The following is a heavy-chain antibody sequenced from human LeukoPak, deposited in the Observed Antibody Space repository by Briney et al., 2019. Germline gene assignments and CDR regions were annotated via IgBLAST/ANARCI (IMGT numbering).Heavy chain of an antibody. J-gene: IGHJ4*02. CDR2: IKQDGSEK. CDR3: ARAGYYRFDY. D-gene: IGHD3-22*01. CDR1: GFSFSSYW. V-gene: IGHV3-7*04. Sequence: GGSLRLSCAASGFSFSSYWMSWVRQAPGKGLEWVANIKQDGSEKYSVDSVKGRFTISRDNAQNTLYLQMNSLRVEDTGVYYCARAGYYRFDYWGQGTLVTVSS.